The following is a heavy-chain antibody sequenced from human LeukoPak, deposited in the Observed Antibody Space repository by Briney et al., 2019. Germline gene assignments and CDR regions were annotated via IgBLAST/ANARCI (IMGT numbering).Heavy chain of an antibody. Sequence: SQTLSLTCAISGDSVSSNSVAWNWITQSPSRGLEWLGRTYYRSEWYNDYAVSVKSRININPDTSKNQFSLQLNSVTPEDTAVYYCAQADGTGYFYLQHWGQGTLVTVSS. D-gene: IGHD3-22*01. V-gene: IGHV6-1*01. J-gene: IGHJ1*01. CDR3: AQADGTGYFYLQH. CDR1: GDSVSSNSVA. CDR2: TYYRSEWYN.